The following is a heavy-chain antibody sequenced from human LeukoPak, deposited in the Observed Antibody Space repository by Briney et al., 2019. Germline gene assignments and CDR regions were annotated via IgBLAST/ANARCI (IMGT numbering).Heavy chain of an antibody. J-gene: IGHJ6*03. Sequence: PSETLSLTCTVSGGSISSYYWSWIRQPPGKGLEWIGYIYYSGSTNYNPSLKSRVTISVDTSKNQFSLKLSSVTAADTAVYYCARARGHDFWSGYQYYYYYYYMDVWGKGTTVTVSS. D-gene: IGHD3-3*01. V-gene: IGHV4-59*01. CDR1: GGSISSYY. CDR3: ARARGHDFWSGYQYYYYYYYMDV. CDR2: IYYSGST.